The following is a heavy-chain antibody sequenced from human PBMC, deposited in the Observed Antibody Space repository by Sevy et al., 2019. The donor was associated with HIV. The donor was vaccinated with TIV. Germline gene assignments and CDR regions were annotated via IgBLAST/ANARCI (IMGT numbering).Heavy chain of an antibody. CDR1: GGSISSYY. D-gene: IGHD2-2*01. Sequence: SETLSLTCTVSGGSISSYYWSWIRQPPGKGLEWIGYIYYSGGTNYNPSLKSRVTISVDTSKNQFSLKLSSVTAADTAVYYCARAIVVVPAAIQGGYYYGMDVWGQGTTVTVSS. CDR3: ARAIVVVPAAIQGGYYYGMDV. V-gene: IGHV4-59*01. CDR2: IYYSGGT. J-gene: IGHJ6*02.